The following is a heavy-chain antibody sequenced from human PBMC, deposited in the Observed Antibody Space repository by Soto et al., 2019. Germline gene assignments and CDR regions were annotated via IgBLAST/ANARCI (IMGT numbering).Heavy chain of an antibody. CDR2: INHSGST. CDR3: ARMYSSSYYYYYGMDV. CDR1: GGSFSGYY. Sequence: PSETLSLTCAVYGGSFSGYYWSWIRQPPGKGLEWIGEINHSGSTNYNPSLKSRVTISVDTSKNQFSLKLSSVTAADTAVYYCARMYSSSYYYYYGMDVWGQGTTVTVSS. V-gene: IGHV4-34*01. D-gene: IGHD6-19*01. J-gene: IGHJ6*02.